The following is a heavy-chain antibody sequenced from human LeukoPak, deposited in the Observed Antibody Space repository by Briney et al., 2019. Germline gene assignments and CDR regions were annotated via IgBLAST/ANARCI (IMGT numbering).Heavy chain of an antibody. CDR2: ISAYNGNT. CDR3: ARDSGEYYGMVRGVLPLDGMDV. Sequence: ASVKVSCKASGYTFTSYGISWVRQAPGQGLEWMGWISAYNGNTDYAQKLQGRVTMTTDTSTSTAYMELRSLRSDDTAVYYCARDSGEYYGMVRGVLPLDGMDVWGQGTTVTVSS. V-gene: IGHV1-18*01. J-gene: IGHJ6*02. CDR1: GYTFTSYG. D-gene: IGHD3-10*01.